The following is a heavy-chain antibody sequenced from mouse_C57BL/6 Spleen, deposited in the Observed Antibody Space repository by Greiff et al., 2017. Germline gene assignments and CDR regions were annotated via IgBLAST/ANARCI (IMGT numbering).Heavy chain of an antibody. CDR2: FYPGGGSI. Sequence: QVQLQQSGAELVKPGASVKLSCKASGYTFTAYTIHWVKQRSGQGLEWIGWFYPGGGSIKSNEKFKDKATLTADKSTGNVNMELSRLTSEDSAVYFCARHGGKGYSNCPAWFAYWGQGTLVTVSA. CDR3: ARHGGKGYSNCPAWFAY. V-gene: IGHV1-62-2*01. CDR1: GYTFTAYT. J-gene: IGHJ3*01. D-gene: IGHD2-5*01.